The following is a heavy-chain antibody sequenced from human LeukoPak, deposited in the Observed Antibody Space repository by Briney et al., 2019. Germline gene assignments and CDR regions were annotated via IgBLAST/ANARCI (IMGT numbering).Heavy chain of an antibody. CDR1: GYTFSSYA. V-gene: IGHV1-3*01. CDR3: ASLTYYYDSSGQNWFDP. Sequence: ASVKVSCKASGYTFSSYALHWVRQAPGQRLEWMGWINAGNGNTKYSQKFQGRVTITRDTSASTAYMELSSLRSEDTAVYYCASLTYYYDSSGQNWFDPWGQGTLVTVSS. D-gene: IGHD3-22*01. CDR2: INAGNGNT. J-gene: IGHJ5*02.